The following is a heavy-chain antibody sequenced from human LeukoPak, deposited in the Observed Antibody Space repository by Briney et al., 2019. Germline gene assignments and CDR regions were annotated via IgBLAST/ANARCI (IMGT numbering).Heavy chain of an antibody. Sequence: ASVKVSCRASGYTFADYYIHWVRQAPGQGLEWMGWINPKSVTNYAQQFQGRVTMTRDTSISTAYMELSRLTSDDMAVYYCSRGEVDGPDFDYWGQGTLVTVSS. CDR2: INPKSVT. J-gene: IGHJ4*02. CDR3: SRGEVDGPDFDY. V-gene: IGHV1-2*02. D-gene: IGHD1-26*01. CDR1: GYTFADYY.